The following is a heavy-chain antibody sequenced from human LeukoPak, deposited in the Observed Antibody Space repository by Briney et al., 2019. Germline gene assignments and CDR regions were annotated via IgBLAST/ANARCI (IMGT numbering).Heavy chain of an antibody. Sequence: GGSLRLSCAASGFTFSSYAMSWVRQAPGKGLEWVSAISGSGGSTYYADSVKGRFTISRYNSKNTLYLQMNSPRAEDTAVYYCAKDSARVVVTAIYDYWGQGTLVTVSS. V-gene: IGHV3-23*01. D-gene: IGHD2-21*02. CDR2: ISGSGGST. CDR3: AKDSARVVVTAIYDY. CDR1: GFTFSSYA. J-gene: IGHJ4*02.